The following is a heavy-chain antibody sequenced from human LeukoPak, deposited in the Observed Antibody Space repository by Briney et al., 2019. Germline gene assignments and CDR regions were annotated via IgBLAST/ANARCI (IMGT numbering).Heavy chain of an antibody. V-gene: IGHV4-4*07. D-gene: IGHD4-17*01. CDR3: AKGFLRYGPYYYAMDV. CDR2: IYTRGST. CDR1: GGSINNYY. J-gene: IGHJ6*02. Sequence: PSETLSLTCTVSGGSINNYYWSWIRQPAGKGLEWIGRIYTRGSTNYNPSLKSRVTMSVDTSKNQFSLKLSSVTAADTAVYYCAKGFLRYGPYYYAMDVWGPGTTVTVSS.